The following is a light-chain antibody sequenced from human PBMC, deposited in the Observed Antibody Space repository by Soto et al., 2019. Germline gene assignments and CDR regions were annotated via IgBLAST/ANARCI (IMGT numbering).Light chain of an antibody. Sequence: QSVLTQPRSVSGSPGQSVTISCTGSSSDIGVYDYVSWYQQHPGKAPKVILYDVNKRPSGVPSRFSGSKSGNTASLTISGLQADDEADYYCCSYAGRYTYVFGTGTKATVL. V-gene: IGLV2-11*01. CDR3: CSYAGRYTYV. CDR1: SSDIGVYDY. CDR2: DVN. J-gene: IGLJ1*01.